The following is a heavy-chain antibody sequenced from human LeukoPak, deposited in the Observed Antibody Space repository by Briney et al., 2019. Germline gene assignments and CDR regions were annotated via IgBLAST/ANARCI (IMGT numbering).Heavy chain of an antibody. CDR2: IGGSGDKT. CDR3: VRRGDASSGWGDHDF. V-gene: IGHV3-23*01. Sequence: GGSLSLLCAASGFTFNRNAISWVRHAPGEGLEWVSTIGGSGDKTFYADSAKGRFTISRDNSKNMVHLQMNSLTGEDTALYYCVRRGDASSGWGDHDFWGQGALVTVSS. D-gene: IGHD6-19*01. J-gene: IGHJ4*02. CDR1: GFTFNRNA.